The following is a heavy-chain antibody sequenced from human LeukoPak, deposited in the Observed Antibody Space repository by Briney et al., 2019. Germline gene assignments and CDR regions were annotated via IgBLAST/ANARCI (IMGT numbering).Heavy chain of an antibody. CDR2: ISGSGGST. CDR3: AKALYGEPIIDY. J-gene: IGHJ4*02. CDR1: GFTFSSYA. Sequence: GGSLRLSXAASGFTFSSYAMSWVRQAPGKGLEWVSAISGSGGSTYYADSVKGRFTISRDNSKNTLYLQMNSLRAEDTAVYYCAKALYGEPIIDYWGQGTLVTVSS. V-gene: IGHV3-23*01. D-gene: IGHD3-16*01.